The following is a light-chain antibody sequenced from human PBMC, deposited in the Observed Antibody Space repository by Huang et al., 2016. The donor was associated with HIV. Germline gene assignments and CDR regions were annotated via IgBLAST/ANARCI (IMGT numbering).Light chain of an antibody. CDR2: DAH. CDR1: QSVRNNY. J-gene: IGKJ2*01. Sequence: IVLTQSPATLSLSPGERATLTCGPSQSVRNNYLDWYQQKPGLAPRLLIYDAHVRATGIPDRFSGSGSGTDFTLTISRLEPEDFAMYYCQQYSTSSYTFGQGTKVDI. CDR3: QQYSTSSYT. V-gene: IGKV3D-20*01.